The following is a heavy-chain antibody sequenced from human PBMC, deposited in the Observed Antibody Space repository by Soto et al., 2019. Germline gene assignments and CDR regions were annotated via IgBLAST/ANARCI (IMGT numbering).Heavy chain of an antibody. CDR3: ARGLSGYYGFDY. J-gene: IGHJ4*02. CDR1: GFTFSSYW. D-gene: IGHD5-12*01. CDR2: IYSGGSST. Sequence: EVQLVESGGGLVQPGGSLRLSCAASGFTFSSYWMHWVRQAPGKGPVWVSRIYSGGSSTNYADSVKGRFTISRDNAKNTLYLQMNSLRAEDTAVYYCARGLSGYYGFDYWGQGTLVTVSS. V-gene: IGHV3-74*01.